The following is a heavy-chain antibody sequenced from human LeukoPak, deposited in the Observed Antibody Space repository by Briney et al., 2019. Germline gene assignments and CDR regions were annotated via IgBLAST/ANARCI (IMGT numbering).Heavy chain of an antibody. J-gene: IGHJ4*02. V-gene: IGHV3-11*01. Sequence: GGSLRLSCAASGFTFSDYYMSWIRQVPGEWLEWVSYISSSGGTISYADSVKGRFTISRDIAKNSLYLQMNSLRAEDTAVYYCARLRADSSGSYYFDYWGQGTLVTVSS. CDR2: ISSSGGTI. D-gene: IGHD3-22*01. CDR1: GFTFSDYY. CDR3: ARLRADSSGSYYFDY.